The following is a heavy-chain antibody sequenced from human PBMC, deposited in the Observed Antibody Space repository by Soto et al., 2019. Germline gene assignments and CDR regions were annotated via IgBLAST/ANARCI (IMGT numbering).Heavy chain of an antibody. CDR2: FDPEDGET. J-gene: IGHJ3*02. V-gene: IGHV1-24*01. D-gene: IGHD3-3*01. CDR3: APLRSGYYGAFDI. Sequence: ASVKVSCKVPGYTLTELSMHWVRQAPGKGLEWMGGFDPEDGETIYVQQFQGRVTMTEDTSTDTAYMELSSLRSEDTAVYYCAPLRSGYYGAFDIWGQRTMVTVSS. CDR1: GYTLTELS.